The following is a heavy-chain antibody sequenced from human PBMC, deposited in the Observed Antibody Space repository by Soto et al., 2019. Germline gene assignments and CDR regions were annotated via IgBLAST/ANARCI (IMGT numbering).Heavy chain of an antibody. CDR1: GGSISSYY. Sequence: PSETLSLTCTVSGGSISSYYRSWIRQPPGKGLEWIGYIYYSGSTNYNPSLKSRVTISVDTSKNQFSLKLSAVTAADTAVYYCAREEEGSCFDYWGQGTLVTVSS. V-gene: IGHV4-59*01. D-gene: IGHD1-26*01. J-gene: IGHJ4*02. CDR3: AREEEGSCFDY. CDR2: IYYSGST.